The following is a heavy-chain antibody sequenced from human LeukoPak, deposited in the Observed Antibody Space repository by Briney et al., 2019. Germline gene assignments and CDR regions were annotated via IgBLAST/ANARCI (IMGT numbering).Heavy chain of an antibody. J-gene: IGHJ4*01. CDR1: GYTFTSYG. Sequence: ASVKVSCKASGYTFTSYGISWVRQAPGQGLEWMGWISAYNGNTNYAQKLQVRVTMTTDTSTSTAYMELRSLRSDDTAVYYCARDRFEDSNSARRVSCYWGQGTLVTVSS. CDR2: ISAYNGNT. CDR3: ARDRFEDSNSARRVSCY. V-gene: IGHV1-18*01. D-gene: IGHD6-6*01.